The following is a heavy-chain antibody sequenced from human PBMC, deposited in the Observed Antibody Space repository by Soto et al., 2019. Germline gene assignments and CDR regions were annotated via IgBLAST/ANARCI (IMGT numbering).Heavy chain of an antibody. CDR3: AREDVWGSYRKYYFDY. CDR1: GGSFSGYY. V-gene: IGHV4-34*01. D-gene: IGHD3-16*02. J-gene: IGHJ4*02. Sequence: SETLSLTCAVYGGSFSGYYWSWIRQPPGKGLEWIGEINHSGSTNYNPSLKSRVTISVDTSKNQFSLKLSSVTAADTAVYYCAREDVWGSYRKYYFDYWGQGTLVTVSS. CDR2: INHSGST.